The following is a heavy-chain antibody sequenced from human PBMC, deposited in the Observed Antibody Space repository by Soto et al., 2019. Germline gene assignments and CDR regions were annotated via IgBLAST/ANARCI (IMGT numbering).Heavy chain of an antibody. Sequence: SETLSLTCTASGGSITSSSHFWGWVRQPPGKGLEWIGTIYFTGNTYYTPSLKSRLTMSIDTSKNEFSLRLNSVAAADTAVYYCAGQTFTIAAASYGRSNWFDPWGPGTLVTVSS. CDR2: IYFTGNT. CDR1: GGSITSSSHF. CDR3: AGQTFTIAAASYGRSNWFDP. D-gene: IGHD6-25*01. J-gene: IGHJ5*02. V-gene: IGHV4-39*01.